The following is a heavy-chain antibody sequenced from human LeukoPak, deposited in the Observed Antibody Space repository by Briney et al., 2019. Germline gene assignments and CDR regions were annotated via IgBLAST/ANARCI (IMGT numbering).Heavy chain of an antibody. J-gene: IGHJ6*02. Sequence: VASVKVSCKASGGTFSSYAISWVRQAPGQGLEWMGRIIPILGIANYAQKFQGRVTITADKSTSTAYMELSSLRSEDTAVYYCARAWYYYGSGSYSSYGMDVWGQGTTVTVSS. CDR1: GGTFSSYA. CDR2: IIPILGIA. V-gene: IGHV1-69*04. D-gene: IGHD3-10*01. CDR3: ARAWYYYGSGSYSSYGMDV.